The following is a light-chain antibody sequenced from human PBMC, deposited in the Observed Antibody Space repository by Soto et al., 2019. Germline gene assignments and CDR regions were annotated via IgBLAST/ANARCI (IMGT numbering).Light chain of an antibody. CDR2: TAS. CDR1: QNSRNY. V-gene: IGKV1-39*01. Sequence: DIQMTQSPPSLSASVGDRVTITCRASQNSRNYLNWYQQKAGKAPKLLSFTASSLYGGVPSRFSGSGSGTDFTLLINSLQPEDSATYYCQQTDSIPWTFGQGTKVEIK. CDR3: QQTDSIPWT. J-gene: IGKJ1*01.